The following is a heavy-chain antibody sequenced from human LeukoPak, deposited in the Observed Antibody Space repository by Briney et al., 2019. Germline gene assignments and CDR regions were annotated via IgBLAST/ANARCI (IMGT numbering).Heavy chain of an antibody. V-gene: IGHV5-51*01. D-gene: IGHD4-17*01. CDR3: ARHVDRNGDHREGEVDY. CDR1: GYSFTNYW. J-gene: IGHJ4*02. CDR2: IYPGDSDT. Sequence: GESLKISCKGSGYSFTNYWIAWVRQMPGKGLEWMGIIYPGDSDTRYSPSFQGQVTISADKSISTAYLQWSSLKASDPAMYYCARHVDRNGDHREGEVDYWGQGTLVTVSS.